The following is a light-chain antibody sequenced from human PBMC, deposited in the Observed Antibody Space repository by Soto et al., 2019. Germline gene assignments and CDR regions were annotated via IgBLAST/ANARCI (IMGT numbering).Light chain of an antibody. V-gene: IGKV3-20*01. CDR3: QQYGSSRLT. CDR1: QSVSSSF. J-gene: IGKJ4*01. CDR2: GAS. Sequence: EIVLTQSPGTLSLSPGERATLSCRASQSVSSSFLTWYQQKPGQAPRLLIYGASSRATGIPDRFSGSGSGTDFTLPIIRLEPEDFAVYYCQQYGSSRLTFGGGTKVDIK.